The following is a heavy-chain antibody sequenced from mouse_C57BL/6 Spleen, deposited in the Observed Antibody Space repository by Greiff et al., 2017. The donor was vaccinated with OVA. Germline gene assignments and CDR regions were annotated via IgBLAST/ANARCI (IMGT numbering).Heavy chain of an antibody. CDR2: IHPNSGST. Sequence: QVQLQQPGAELVKPGASVKLSCKASGYTFTSYWMHWVKQRPGQGLEWIGMIHPNSGSTNYNEKVMSKATLTVDKSSSTAYMQLISLTSEDSAVDYCARGGTTVVARYFDVWGTGTTVTVSS. CDR1: GYTFTSYW. J-gene: IGHJ1*03. D-gene: IGHD1-1*01. CDR3: ARGGTTVVARYFDV. V-gene: IGHV1-64*01.